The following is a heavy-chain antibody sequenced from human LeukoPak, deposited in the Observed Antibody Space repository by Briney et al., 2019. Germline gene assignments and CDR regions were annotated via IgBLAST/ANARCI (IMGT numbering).Heavy chain of an antibody. CDR2: ISFSSATI. CDR1: GFTFSSYE. Sequence: GGSLRLSCAASGFTFSSYEMNWVRQAPGKGLEWVSYISFSSATIHYADSVKGRFTISRDNAKNALYLQMNSLTAEDTAVYYCARGLILTGSAPFDYWGQGTLVTVSS. V-gene: IGHV3-48*03. CDR3: ARGLILTGSAPFDY. D-gene: IGHD3-9*01. J-gene: IGHJ4*02.